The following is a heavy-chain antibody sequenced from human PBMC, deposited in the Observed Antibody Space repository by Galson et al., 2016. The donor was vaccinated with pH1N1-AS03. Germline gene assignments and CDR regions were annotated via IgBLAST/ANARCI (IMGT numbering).Heavy chain of an antibody. D-gene: IGHD3-16*02. Sequence: LSLTCAVSGGSMTSPDWWTWVRQPPGKGLEWIGEVHYSGTTSYNPSLTSRVTMSIDKSNNQFTLSLGSVTAVDTAVYFCASAGYHTPGYHYWGQGALVTVSS. CDR2: VHYSGTT. V-gene: IGHV4-4*01. J-gene: IGHJ4*02. CDR1: GGSMTSPDW. CDR3: ASAGYHTPGYHY.